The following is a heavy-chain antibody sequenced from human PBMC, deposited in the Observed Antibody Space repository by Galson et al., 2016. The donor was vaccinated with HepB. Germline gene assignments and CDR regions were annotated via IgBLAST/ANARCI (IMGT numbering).Heavy chain of an antibody. V-gene: IGHV3-23*01. CDR3: ARDGYSYCFDV. Sequence: SLRLSCAASGFAFSSYAMSWVRQAPGKGLEWVSTIGGSGGTTNYADSVKGRFTISRDNSKNTLYVQMNSLRPTDTAVYYCARDGYSYCFDVWGQGTTVIVSS. CDR2: IGGSGGTT. CDR1: GFAFSSYA. J-gene: IGHJ6*02. D-gene: IGHD5-18*01.